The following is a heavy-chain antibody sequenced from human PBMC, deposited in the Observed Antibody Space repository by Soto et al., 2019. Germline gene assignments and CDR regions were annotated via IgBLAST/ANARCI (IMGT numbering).Heavy chain of an antibody. V-gene: IGHV3-23*01. CDR2: ISGSGGST. CDR3: SSRAVAGNGRGD. D-gene: IGHD6-19*01. J-gene: IGHJ4*02. CDR1: GFTFSSYA. Sequence: EVQLLESGGGLVQPGGSLRLSCAASGFTFSSYAMSWVRQAPGKGLEWVSAISGSGGSTYYADSVKGRFTISRDNSKNTLYLQMNSLRAEDTAVYYCSSRAVAGNGRGDWGQGTLVTVSS.